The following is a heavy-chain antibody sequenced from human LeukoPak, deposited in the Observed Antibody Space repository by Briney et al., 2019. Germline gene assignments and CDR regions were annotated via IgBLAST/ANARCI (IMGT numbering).Heavy chain of an antibody. CDR3: ARVGYSGSYRYLYYFDY. CDR2: INPNSGGT. Sequence: ASVKVSCKASGYTFTGYYMHWVRQAPGQGLEWMGWINPNSGGTNYAQKFQGRVTMTRDTSNSTAYMELSRLRSDDTAVYYCARVGYSGSYRYLYYFDYWGQGTLVTVSS. V-gene: IGHV1-2*02. D-gene: IGHD1-26*01. CDR1: GYTFTGYY. J-gene: IGHJ4*02.